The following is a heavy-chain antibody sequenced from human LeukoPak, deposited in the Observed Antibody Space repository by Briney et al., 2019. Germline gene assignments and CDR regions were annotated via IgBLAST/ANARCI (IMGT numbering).Heavy chain of an antibody. D-gene: IGHD3-22*01. V-gene: IGHV1-18*01. CDR3: ARDRGYYDSSGYLASPDY. CDR1: GYTFTSYG. Sequence: ASVKVSCKASGYTFTSYGISWVRQAHGQGLEWMGWISAYNGNTNYAQKLQGRVTMTTDTSTSTAYMELRSLRSDDTAVYYCARDRGYYDSSGYLASPDYWGQGTQVTVSS. CDR2: ISAYNGNT. J-gene: IGHJ4*02.